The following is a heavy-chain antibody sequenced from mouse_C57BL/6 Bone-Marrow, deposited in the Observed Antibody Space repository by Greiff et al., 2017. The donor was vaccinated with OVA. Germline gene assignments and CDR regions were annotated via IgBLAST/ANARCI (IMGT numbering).Heavy chain of an antibody. V-gene: IGHV5-17*01. J-gene: IGHJ1*03. CDR2: ISSGSSTI. CDR1: GFTFSDYG. CDR3: ARSRGWYFDV. Sequence: DVKLQESGGGLVKPGGSLKLSCAASGFTFSDYGMHWVRQAPEKGLEWVAYISSGSSTISSADIVKGRFTISSDNAKNTLFLQMTRLRSEDTAMNYCARSRGWYFDVWCTGTTVTVSS.